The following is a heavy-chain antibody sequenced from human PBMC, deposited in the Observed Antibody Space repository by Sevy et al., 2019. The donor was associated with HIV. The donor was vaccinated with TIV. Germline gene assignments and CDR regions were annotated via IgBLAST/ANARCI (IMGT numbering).Heavy chain of an antibody. D-gene: IGHD5-12*01. CDR3: ARETVSGYNL. J-gene: IGHJ4*02. CDR1: GFSVSNNY. CDR2: IYSGGNT. V-gene: IGHV3-53*01. Sequence: GGSLRLSCAASGFSVSNNYLSWVRQAPGKGLEWVSAIYSGGNTYYADSVKGRFTISRDNSKNTVYLQMNGLRAEDTAVDYCARETVSGYNLWGQGTLVTVSS.